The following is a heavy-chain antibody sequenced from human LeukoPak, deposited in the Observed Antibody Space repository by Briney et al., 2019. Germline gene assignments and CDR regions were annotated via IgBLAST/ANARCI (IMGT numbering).Heavy chain of an antibody. CDR1: GYTFTSYY. V-gene: IGHV1-2*02. Sequence: ASVKVSCKASGYTFTSYYMHWVRQAPGQGLEWMGWINPNSGGTNYAQKFQGRVTMTRDTSISTAYMELSRLRSDDTAVYYCARAFHYYGSGSYYDWGQGTLVTVSS. J-gene: IGHJ4*02. CDR3: ARAFHYYGSGSYYD. D-gene: IGHD3-10*01. CDR2: INPNSGGT.